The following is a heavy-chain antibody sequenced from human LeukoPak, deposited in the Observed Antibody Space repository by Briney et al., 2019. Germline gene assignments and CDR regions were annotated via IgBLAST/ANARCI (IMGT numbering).Heavy chain of an antibody. D-gene: IGHD3-3*01. CDR2: IYYSGST. J-gene: IGHJ6*02. Sequence: PPETLSLTCTVSGGSISSYYWSWIRQPPGKGLEWIGYIYYSGSTNYNPSLKSRVTISVDTSKNQFSLKLSSVTAADTAVYYCASTYYDFWSGYSYGMDVWGQGTTVTVSS. V-gene: IGHV4-59*01. CDR3: ASTYYDFWSGYSYGMDV. CDR1: GGSISSYY.